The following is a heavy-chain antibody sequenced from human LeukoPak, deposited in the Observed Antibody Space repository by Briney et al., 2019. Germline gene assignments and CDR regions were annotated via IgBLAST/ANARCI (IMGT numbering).Heavy chain of an antibody. CDR3: ARDAPTAYCIGGTCYFDY. V-gene: IGHV4-38-2*02. CDR1: GYSISGLYY. CDR2: IFHSQTT. Sequence: PSETLSLTCTVSGYSISGLYYWAWIRQPPGRGLEWIGNIFHSQTTYYNPSLQSRVTISVDTSKNQFSLKLSSVTAADTAVYYCARDAPTAYCIGGTCYFDYWGQGTLVTVSS. D-gene: IGHD2-15*01. J-gene: IGHJ4*02.